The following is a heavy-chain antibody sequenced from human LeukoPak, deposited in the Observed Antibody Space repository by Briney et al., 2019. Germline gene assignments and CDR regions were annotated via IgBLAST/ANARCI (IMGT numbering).Heavy chain of an antibody. CDR2: IYYSGST. V-gene: IGHV4-39*07. CDR3: ARDCPSNDDCAPST. D-gene: IGHD4-17*01. CDR1: GGSISSSGYY. Sequence: SETLSLTCTVSGGSISSSGYYWGWIRQPPGKGLEWIGSIYYSGSTYYNPSLKSRVTISVDTSKNQSSLKLSSVTAADTAVYYCARDCPSNDDCAPSTWGQGTLVTVSS. J-gene: IGHJ4*02.